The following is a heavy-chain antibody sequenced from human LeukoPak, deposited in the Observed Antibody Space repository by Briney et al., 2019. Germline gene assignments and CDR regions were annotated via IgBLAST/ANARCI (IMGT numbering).Heavy chain of an antibody. D-gene: IGHD3-22*01. Sequence: EASVKVSCKASGYTFTGYYMHWVRQAPGQGLEWMGWINPNSGGTNYAQKFQGRVTMTRDTSISTAYMELSRLRSDDTAVYYCARGAPDYYDSKNWFDPWGQGTLVTVSS. CDR1: GYTFTGYY. J-gene: IGHJ5*02. V-gene: IGHV1-2*02. CDR3: ARGAPDYYDSKNWFDP. CDR2: INPNSGGT.